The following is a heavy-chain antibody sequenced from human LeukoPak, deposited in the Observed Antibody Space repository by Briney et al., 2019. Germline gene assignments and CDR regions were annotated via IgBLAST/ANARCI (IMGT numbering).Heavy chain of an antibody. CDR2: IYTSGST. CDR3: ARGYSSSWYPKYYFDY. Sequence: PSETLSLTCTVSGGSISSGSYYWSWIRQPAGKGLEWIGRIYTSGSTNYNPSLKSRVTISVDTSKNQFSLKLSSVTAADTAVYYCARGYSSSWYPKYYFDYWGQGTLVTVSS. V-gene: IGHV4-61*02. J-gene: IGHJ4*02. CDR1: GGSISSGSYY. D-gene: IGHD6-13*01.